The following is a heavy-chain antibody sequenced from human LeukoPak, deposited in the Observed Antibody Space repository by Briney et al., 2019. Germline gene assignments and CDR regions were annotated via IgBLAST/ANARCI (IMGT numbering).Heavy chain of an antibody. CDR2: ISGSGDTI. CDR1: GFIFSDYY. CDR3: AKLLQEYYYMDV. Sequence: PGGSLRLSCAASGFIFSDYYMSWSRQAPGKGLELFSYISGSGDTIYYADSVKGRFTISRDNSKNTLYLQMNSLRAEDTAVYYCAKLLQEYYYMDVWGKGTTVTVSS. D-gene: IGHD2-15*01. V-gene: IGHV3-11*04. J-gene: IGHJ6*03.